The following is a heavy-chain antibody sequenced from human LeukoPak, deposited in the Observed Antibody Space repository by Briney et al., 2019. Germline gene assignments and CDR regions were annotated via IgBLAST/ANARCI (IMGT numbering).Heavy chain of an antibody. CDR2: ISSSSVTI. J-gene: IGHJ4*02. Sequence: GGPLRLSCAASGFTFSGYSMSWVRQAPGKGLEWVSYISSSSVTIYYADSVKGRLTISRDNAKNSLYLQLNSLRAEDTALYYCARSGYDSSGYPNDYWGQGTLVTVSS. CDR3: ARSGYDSSGYPNDY. CDR1: GFTFSGYS. D-gene: IGHD3-22*01. V-gene: IGHV3-48*04.